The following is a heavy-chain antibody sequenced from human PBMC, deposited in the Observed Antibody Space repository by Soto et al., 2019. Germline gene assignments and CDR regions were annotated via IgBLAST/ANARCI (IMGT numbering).Heavy chain of an antibody. D-gene: IGHD2-15*01. CDR3: ATLPPRIVVVVLPIPN. V-gene: IGHV4-4*02. CDR1: GASISSTNW. CDR2: IYHTGST. J-gene: IGHJ4*02. Sequence: QVQLQEAGPRLVKPSGTLSLTCAVSGASISSTNWWTWVRQPPGKGLEWIGEIYHTGSTKYNPSLQSRVTIYLDKSNNQFSLNLSYVTAAETAVYYCATLPPRIVVVVLPIPNWGQGTLVTVSS.